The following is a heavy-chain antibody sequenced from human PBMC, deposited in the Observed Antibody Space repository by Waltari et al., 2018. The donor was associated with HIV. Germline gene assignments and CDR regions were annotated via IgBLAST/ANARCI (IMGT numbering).Heavy chain of an antibody. CDR2: ISSSSSTI. D-gene: IGHD6-13*01. CDR1: GFTFSSYS. J-gene: IGHJ3*02. Sequence: EVQLVESGGGLVQPGGSLRLSCAASGFTFSSYSMNWVRKAPGKGLEWVSYISSSSSTIYYADSVKGRFTISRDNAKNSLYLQMNSLRDEDTAVYYCAREGQQPASGAFDIWGQGTMVTVSS. CDR3: AREGQQPASGAFDI. V-gene: IGHV3-48*02.